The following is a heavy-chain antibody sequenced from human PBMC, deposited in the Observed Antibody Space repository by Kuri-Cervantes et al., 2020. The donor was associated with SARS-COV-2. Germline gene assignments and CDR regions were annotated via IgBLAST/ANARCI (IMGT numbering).Heavy chain of an antibody. V-gene: IGHV3-23*01. CDR3: ASERWELSWFDP. Sequence: GGSLRLSCAASGFTFSSYAMSWVRQAPGKGLEWVSVISGSGGSTYYADSVKGRFTISRDNSKNTLYLQMNSLRAEDTAVYYCASERWELSWFDPWGRGTLVTVSS. J-gene: IGHJ5*02. CDR2: ISGSGGST. CDR1: GFTFSSYA. D-gene: IGHD1-26*01.